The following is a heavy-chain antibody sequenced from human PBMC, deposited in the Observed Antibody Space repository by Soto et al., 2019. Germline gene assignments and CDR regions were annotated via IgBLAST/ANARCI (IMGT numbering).Heavy chain of an antibody. CDR2: INSNGGST. V-gene: IGHV3-64*01. CDR3: ARTSGYAFDY. CDR1: GFTFRSYA. J-gene: IGHJ4*02. D-gene: IGHD5-12*01. Sequence: EVQLVESGGGLVQPGGSLRLSCAASGFTFRSYAMHWVRQAPGKGLEYVSAINSNGGSTYYANSVKGRFTISRDNSKNTLYLPMGSLRAEDMAVYYCARTSGYAFDYWGQGTLVTVSS.